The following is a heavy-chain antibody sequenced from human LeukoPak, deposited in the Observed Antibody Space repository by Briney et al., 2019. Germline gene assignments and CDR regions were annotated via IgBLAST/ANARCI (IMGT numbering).Heavy chain of an antibody. CDR3: AREGDSYGHRWFDP. D-gene: IGHD5-18*01. Sequence: SQTLSLTCTVSDGSITSADSYWSWIRQPPGKGLEWIGYIYYTGNTFYSPSLRSRLTISVDTSKNQFPLKLSSVTAADTAVYYCAREGDSYGHRWFDPWGQGTLVTVSS. J-gene: IGHJ5*02. V-gene: IGHV4-30-4*01. CDR1: DGSITSADSY. CDR2: IYYTGNT.